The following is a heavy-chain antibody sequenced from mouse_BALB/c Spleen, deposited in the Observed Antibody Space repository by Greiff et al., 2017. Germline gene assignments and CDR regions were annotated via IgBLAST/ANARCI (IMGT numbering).Heavy chain of an antibody. CDR2: IYPGDGDT. CDR3: ARVGASYAMDY. Sequence: VQLQQSGPELVKPGASVKISCKASGYAFSSSWMNWVKQRPGQGLEWIGRIYPGDGDTNYNGKFKGKATLTADKSSSTAYMQLSSLTSVDSAVCFCARVGASYAMDYWGQGTSVTVSS. CDR1: GYAFSSSW. V-gene: IGHV1-82*01. J-gene: IGHJ4*01.